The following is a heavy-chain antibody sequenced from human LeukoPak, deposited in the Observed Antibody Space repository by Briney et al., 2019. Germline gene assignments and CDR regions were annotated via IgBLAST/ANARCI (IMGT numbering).Heavy chain of an antibody. CDR1: GGTFSSYA. CDR3: ARDAGNYAWFDP. D-gene: IGHD4-11*01. Sequence: GASVKVSCKASGGTFSSYAISWVRQAPGQGLEWMGGIIPIFGTANYAQKFQGRVTITTDESTSTAYMELSSLRSEDTAVYYCARDAGNYAWFDPWGQGTLVTVSS. V-gene: IGHV1-69*05. J-gene: IGHJ5*02. CDR2: IIPIFGTA.